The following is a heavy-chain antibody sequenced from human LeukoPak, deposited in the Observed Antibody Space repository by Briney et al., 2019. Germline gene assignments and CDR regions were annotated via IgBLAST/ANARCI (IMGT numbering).Heavy chain of an antibody. D-gene: IGHD3/OR15-3a*01. Sequence: SETLSLTCAVSGGSISSGGYSWSWIRQPPGKGLEWIGYIYHSGSTYYNPSLKSRVTISVDRSKNQFSLKLSSVTAADTAVYYCARDSGLGDAFDIWGQGTMVTVSS. CDR2: IYHSGST. V-gene: IGHV4-30-2*01. J-gene: IGHJ3*02. CDR1: GGSISSGGYS. CDR3: ARDSGLGDAFDI.